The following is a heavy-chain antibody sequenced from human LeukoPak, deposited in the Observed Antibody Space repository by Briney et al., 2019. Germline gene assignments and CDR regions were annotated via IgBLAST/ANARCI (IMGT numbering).Heavy chain of an antibody. CDR3: ARASMDV. CDR1: GFSFSNYW. V-gene: IGHV3-7*02. J-gene: IGHJ6*02. Sequence: GGSLRLSCAASGFSFSNYWMDWVRQAPGKGLEWVANIKQDGSEKKCLDSMKGRFTISRDNAKNSLYLQMNSLRAEDTAVYYCARASMDVWGQGTTVTVSS. CDR2: IKQDGSEK.